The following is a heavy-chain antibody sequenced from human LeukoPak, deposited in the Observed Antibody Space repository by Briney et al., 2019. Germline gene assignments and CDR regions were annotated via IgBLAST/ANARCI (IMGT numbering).Heavy chain of an antibody. CDR3: MATPIDY. J-gene: IGHJ4*02. D-gene: IGHD5-24*01. CDR1: GFTFSTYN. Sequence: TGGSLRLSCAASGFTFSTYNMHWVRQAPGKGLEWVAVILSDGSKQYYADSAKGRFTISRDNSKNTLYLQMNSLRAEDTAVFYCMATPIDYWGQGTLVTVSS. V-gene: IGHV3-30*03. CDR2: ILSDGSKQ.